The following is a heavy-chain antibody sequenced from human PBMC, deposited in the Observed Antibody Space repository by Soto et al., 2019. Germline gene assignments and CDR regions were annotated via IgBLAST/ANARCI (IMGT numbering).Heavy chain of an antibody. J-gene: IGHJ4*02. CDR2: INPSGGSA. CDR3: ARAYQLLKYYFDY. V-gene: IGHV1-46*01. CDR1: GGSFSSYA. D-gene: IGHD2-2*01. Sequence: GTSVKLSCEACGGSFSSYAISWVRQAPGQGLEWMGMINPSGGSANCAQKFQGRVTMTRDTSTSTVYMELSSLRSEDTAVYYCARAYQLLKYYFDYWGQGALVTVSS.